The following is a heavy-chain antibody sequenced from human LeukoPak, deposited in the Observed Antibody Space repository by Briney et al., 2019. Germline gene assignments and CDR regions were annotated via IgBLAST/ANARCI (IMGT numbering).Heavy chain of an antibody. CDR3: ARALLPNYDFWSGLDY. D-gene: IGHD3-3*01. Sequence: GGSLRLSRAASGFTFSSYSMNWVRQAPGKGLEWVSSISSSSSYIYYADSVKGRFTISRDNSKNTLYLQMNSLRAGDTAVYYCARALLPNYDFWSGLDYWGQGTLVTVSS. V-gene: IGHV3-21*01. CDR2: ISSSSSYI. J-gene: IGHJ4*02. CDR1: GFTFSSYS.